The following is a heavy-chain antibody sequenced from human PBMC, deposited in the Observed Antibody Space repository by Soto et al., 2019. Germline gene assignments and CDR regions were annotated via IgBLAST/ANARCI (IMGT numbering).Heavy chain of an antibody. CDR1: GFTFSSYA. D-gene: IGHD3-22*01. V-gene: IGHV3-23*01. Sequence: GGSLRLSCAASGFTFSSYAMSWVRQAPGKGLEWVSAISGSGGSTYYADSVKGRFTISRDNSKNTLYLQMNSLRAEDTAVYYCAKASPYYYDSSGYSGYWGQGTLVTVSS. CDR3: AKASPYYYDSSGYSGY. J-gene: IGHJ4*02. CDR2: ISGSGGST.